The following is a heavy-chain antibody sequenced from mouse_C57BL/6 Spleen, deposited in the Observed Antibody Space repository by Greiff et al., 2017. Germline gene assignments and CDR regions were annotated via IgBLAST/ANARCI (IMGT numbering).Heavy chain of an antibody. V-gene: IGHV1-15*01. CDR3: TRVDLTGSFAY. CDR2: IDPETGGT. D-gene: IGHD4-1*01. J-gene: IGHJ3*01. CDR1: GYTFTDYE. Sequence: VQLQQSGAELVRPGASVTLSCKASGYTFTDYEMHWVKQTPVHGLEWIGAIDPETGGTAYNQKFKGKAILTADKSSSTAYMELRSLTSEDSAVYYCTRVDLTGSFAYWGQGTLVTVSA.